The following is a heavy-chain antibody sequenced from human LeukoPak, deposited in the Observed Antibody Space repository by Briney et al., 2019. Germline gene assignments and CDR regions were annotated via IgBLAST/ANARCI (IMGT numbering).Heavy chain of an antibody. CDR1: GGSISSGDYY. V-gene: IGHV4-30-4*01. J-gene: IGHJ4*02. D-gene: IGHD2-15*01. Sequence: PSETLSLTCTVSGGSISSGDYYWSWIRQPPGKGLEWIGSIFYSGSTYYNPSLKSRVTISVDTSKNQFSLKLSSVTAADTAAYYCARGARMNDYWGQGTLVTVSS. CDR3: ARGARMNDY. CDR2: IFYSGST.